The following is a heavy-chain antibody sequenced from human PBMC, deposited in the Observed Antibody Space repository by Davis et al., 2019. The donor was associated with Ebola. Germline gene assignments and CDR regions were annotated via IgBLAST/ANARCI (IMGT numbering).Heavy chain of an antibody. Sequence: GESLKISCVASGFTFSNSWMSWVRQAPGKGLEWVATIQPDGSQKYYVDSVRGRFTISRDNARNSLYLQMSSLRAEDTAVYYCARDVGVVPAAMTLDVWGQGTTVNVSS. V-gene: IGHV3-7*01. CDR1: GFTFSNSW. D-gene: IGHD2-2*01. J-gene: IGHJ6*02. CDR3: ARDVGVVPAAMTLDV. CDR2: IQPDGSQK.